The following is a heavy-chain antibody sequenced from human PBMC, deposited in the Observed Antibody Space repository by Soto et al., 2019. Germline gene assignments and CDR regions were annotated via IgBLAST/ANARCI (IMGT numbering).Heavy chain of an antibody. CDR1: VGSISSYY. Sequence: PSETLSLTCTVSVGSISSYYWSWIRQPPGKGLEWIGYIYYSGSTNYNPSLKSRVTISVDTSKNQFSLKLSSVTAADTAVYYCGRDYYGWGDGDYFDYGGQGTLVTVSS. V-gene: IGHV4-59*01. CDR2: IYYSGST. CDR3: GRDYYGWGDGDYFDY. D-gene: IGHD3-10*01. J-gene: IGHJ4*02.